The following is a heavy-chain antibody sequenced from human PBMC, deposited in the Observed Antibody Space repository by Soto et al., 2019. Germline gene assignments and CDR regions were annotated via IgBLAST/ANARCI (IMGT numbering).Heavy chain of an antibody. V-gene: IGHV4-31*03. CDR2: ISHSGST. D-gene: IGHD5-18*01. Sequence: QVQLQESGPGLVKPSQTLSLTCTVSGGSISSAAYYWSWIRQHPGKGLEWIGYISHSGSTYYNPSLKSRVSISADKSKNQFSLNLTSVTAADTAVYYCAREYTYGSNFFDCWGQGALVTVSS. CDR3: AREYTYGSNFFDC. CDR1: GGSISSAAYY. J-gene: IGHJ4*02.